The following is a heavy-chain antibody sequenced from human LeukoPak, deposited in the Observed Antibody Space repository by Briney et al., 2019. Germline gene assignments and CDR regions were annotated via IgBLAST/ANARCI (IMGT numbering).Heavy chain of an antibody. D-gene: IGHD6-13*01. V-gene: IGHV3-7*01. J-gene: IGHJ4*02. Sequence: PGGSLRLSCAASAFNFSAYWMSWVRQAPGKGLEWVANIKEDGSEKDYVDSVKGRFTISRDNAKNSLYLQMNSLRAEDTAVYYCARDRGSSFALDYWGQGTLVTVSS. CDR2: IKEDGSEK. CDR1: AFNFSAYW. CDR3: ARDRGSSFALDY.